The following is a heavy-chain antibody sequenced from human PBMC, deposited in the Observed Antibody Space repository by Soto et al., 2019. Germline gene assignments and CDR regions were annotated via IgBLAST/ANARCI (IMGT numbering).Heavy chain of an antibody. V-gene: IGHV5-51*01. CDR3: PRQGPLLGYCKSTSCNYDY. Sequence: PGESLKISCKGSGYTFPSYWIGWVRQMPGKGLEWMGIIYPGDSDARYSPSFQGQVTISVDMSISTAYLHLSSLKASDTAMYYCPRQGPLLGYCKSTSCNYDYWGQENLFPVSS. J-gene: IGHJ4*02. CDR2: IYPGDSDA. D-gene: IGHD2-2*01. CDR1: GYTFPSYW.